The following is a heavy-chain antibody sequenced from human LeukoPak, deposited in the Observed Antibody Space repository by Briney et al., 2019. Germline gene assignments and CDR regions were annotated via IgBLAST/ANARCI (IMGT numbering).Heavy chain of an antibody. J-gene: IGHJ6*03. CDR1: GFTFSSYS. Sequence: PGGSLRLSCAASGFTFSSYSMNWVRQAPGKGLEWVSSISSSSSYIYYADSVKGRFTISRDNAKNSLYLQMNSLRAEDTAVYYCARIIVGATADYYYYMDVWGKGTTVTVSS. CDR3: ARIIVGATADYYYYMDV. D-gene: IGHD1-26*01. CDR2: ISSSSSYI. V-gene: IGHV3-21*01.